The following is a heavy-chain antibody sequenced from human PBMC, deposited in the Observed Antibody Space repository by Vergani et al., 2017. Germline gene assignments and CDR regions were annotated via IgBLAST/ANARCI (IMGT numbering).Heavy chain of an antibody. J-gene: IGHJ4*02. V-gene: IGHV4-61*02. CDR3: ARQNPYGSAHVDF. CDR1: GGSITSGSFY. D-gene: IGHD3-10*01. CDR2: IHSSGTT. Sequence: QVQLHESGPGLVKPSQTLSLTCTVSGGSITSGSFYWSWIRQPAGKGLEWIGRIHSSGTTNYNPSLKSRVTLSVDTSKNQLSLRMTSVTAADTAVYYCARQNPYGSAHVDFWGRGVLVTVSA.